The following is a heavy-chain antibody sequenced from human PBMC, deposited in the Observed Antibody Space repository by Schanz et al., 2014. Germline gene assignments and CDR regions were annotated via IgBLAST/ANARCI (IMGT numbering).Heavy chain of an antibody. Sequence: QGQLVQSGPEVKEPGASVKVSCEASRYTFNTYGLNWVRQAPGQGLEWMGWIIPILGIANYAQKFQGRVTNTADKSTSTAYMDLSSLRPEDTAVYYCARSNYYDNSDYYNSFDYWGQGTLVTVSS. J-gene: IGHJ4*02. D-gene: IGHD3-22*01. CDR2: IIPILGIA. CDR3: ARSNYYDNSDYYNSFDY. CDR1: RYTFNTYG. V-gene: IGHV1-69*10.